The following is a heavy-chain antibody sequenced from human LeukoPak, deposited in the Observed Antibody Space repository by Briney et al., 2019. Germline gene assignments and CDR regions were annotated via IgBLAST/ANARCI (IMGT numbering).Heavy chain of an antibody. J-gene: IGHJ4*02. CDR2: ISWNSGSI. V-gene: IGHV3-9*01. CDR3: AKGHTYGLGESYLDF. Sequence: PGGSLRLSCEASGYTFDDYAMHWVRQAPGKGLEWVSAISWNSGSIGYADSVKGRFAVSRDNGKNSLCLQMNSLRTEDTALYYCAKGHTYGLGESYLDFWGQGTLVSVSS. D-gene: IGHD5-18*01. CDR1: GYTFDDYA.